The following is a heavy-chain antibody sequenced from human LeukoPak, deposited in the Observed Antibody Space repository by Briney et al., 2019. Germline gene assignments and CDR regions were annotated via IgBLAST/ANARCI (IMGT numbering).Heavy chain of an antibody. CDR1: GSIFTSYW. J-gene: IGHJ6*03. CDR3: ARTNYYYYYYMDV. Sequence: GESLKISCKGSGSIFTSYWIGWVRQMPGKGLEWMGIIYPGDSDTRYSPSFQGQVTVSADKSISTAYLQWSSLKASDTAMYYCARTNYYYYYYMDVWGKGTTVTVSS. V-gene: IGHV5-51*01. CDR2: IYPGDSDT.